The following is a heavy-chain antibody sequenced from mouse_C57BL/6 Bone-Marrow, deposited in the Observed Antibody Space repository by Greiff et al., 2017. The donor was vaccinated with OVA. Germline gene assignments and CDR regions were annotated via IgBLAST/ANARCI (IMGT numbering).Heavy chain of an antibody. Sequence: EVQRVESGGDLVKPGGSLKLSCAASGFTFSSYGMSWVRQTPDKRLEWVATISSGGSYTYYPDSVKGRFTISRDNAKNTLYLQMSSLKSEDTAMYYCARPQTAQATFWFAYWGQGTLVTVSA. CDR1: GFTFSSYG. V-gene: IGHV5-6*01. D-gene: IGHD3-2*02. CDR2: ISSGGSYT. J-gene: IGHJ3*01. CDR3: ARPQTAQATFWFAY.